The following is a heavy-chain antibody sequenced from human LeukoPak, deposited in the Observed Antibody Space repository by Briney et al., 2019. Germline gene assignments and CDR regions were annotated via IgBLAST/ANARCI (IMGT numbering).Heavy chain of an antibody. J-gene: IGHJ5*02. CDR1: GGSISSGGYY. CDR3: ARGASEIAVASWFDP. V-gene: IGHV4-30-2*01. D-gene: IGHD6-19*01. CDR2: IYHSGST. Sequence: SQTLSLTCTVSGGSISSGGYYWSWIRQPPGKGLEWIGYIYHSGSTYYNPSLKSRVTISVDRSKNQFSLKLSSVTAADTAVYYCARGASEIAVASWFDPWGQGTLVTVSS.